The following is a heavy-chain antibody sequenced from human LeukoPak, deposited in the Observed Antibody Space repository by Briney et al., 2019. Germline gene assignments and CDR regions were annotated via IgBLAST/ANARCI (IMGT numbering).Heavy chain of an antibody. V-gene: IGHV3-23*01. CDR1: GFTFSSYA. Sequence: PGGSLRLSCAASGFTFSSYAMSWVRQAPGKGLEWVSAISGSGGSTYYADSVKGRFTISRDNSKNTLYLQMNSLRAEDTAVYYCARDQESAFSITMIVSYFDYWGQGTLVTVSS. CDR3: ARDQESAFSITMIVSYFDY. D-gene: IGHD3-22*01. J-gene: IGHJ4*02. CDR2: ISGSGGST.